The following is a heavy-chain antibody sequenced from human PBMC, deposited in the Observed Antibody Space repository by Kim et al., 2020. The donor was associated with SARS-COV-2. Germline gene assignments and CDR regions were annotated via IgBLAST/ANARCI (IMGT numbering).Heavy chain of an antibody. CDR2: IYSGGST. Sequence: GGSLRLSCAASGFTVSSNYMSWVRQAPGKGLEWVSVIYSGGSTYYADSVKGRFTISRDNSKNTLYLQMNSLRAEDTAVYYCARERPLPIFGVVSPRSAGMDVWGQGTTVTVSS. CDR3: ARERPLPIFGVVSPRSAGMDV. V-gene: IGHV3-53*01. J-gene: IGHJ6*02. D-gene: IGHD3-3*01. CDR1: GFTVSSNY.